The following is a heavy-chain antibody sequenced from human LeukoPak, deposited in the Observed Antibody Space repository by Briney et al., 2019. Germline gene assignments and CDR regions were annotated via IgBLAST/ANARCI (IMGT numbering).Heavy chain of an antibody. CDR1: GFTFSSYW. CDR2: IKQDGSEK. V-gene: IGHV3-7*01. Sequence: GGSLGLSCAASGFTFSSYWMSWVRQAPGKGLEWVANIKQDGSEKYYVDSVKGRFTISRDNAKNSLYLQMNSLRAEDTAVYYCARDAKYSGSYTFDYWGQGTLVTVSS. J-gene: IGHJ4*02. CDR3: ARDAKYSGSYTFDY. D-gene: IGHD1-26*01.